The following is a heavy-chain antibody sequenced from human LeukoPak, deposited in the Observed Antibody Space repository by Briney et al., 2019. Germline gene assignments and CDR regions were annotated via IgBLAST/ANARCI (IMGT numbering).Heavy chain of an antibody. J-gene: IGHJ5*02. CDR3: ARAKLDSSGWYWRGLNWFDP. CDR2: IYHSGST. V-gene: IGHV4-39*07. Sequence: SETLSLTCTVSGGSISSGSYYWGWIRQPPGKGLEWIGSIYHSGSTYYNPSLKSRVTISVDTSKNQFSLKLSSVTAADTAVYYCARAKLDSSGWYWRGLNWFDPWGQGTLVTVSS. D-gene: IGHD6-19*01. CDR1: GGSISSGSYY.